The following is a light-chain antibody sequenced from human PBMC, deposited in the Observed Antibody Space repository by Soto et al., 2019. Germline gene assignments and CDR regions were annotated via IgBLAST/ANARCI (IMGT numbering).Light chain of an antibody. CDR2: DVR. J-gene: IGLJ1*01. CDR3: TSYTTTSTPYV. CDR1: SSDVGAYDF. Sequence: QSALTQPASVSGSPGQSITISCTGTSSDVGAYDFVSWYQHHPGKAPKLMIYDVRDRPSGVSTRFSGSKSGNTASLTISGLQAEDEADYFCTSYTTTSTPYVFGTGTKVTVL. V-gene: IGLV2-14*03.